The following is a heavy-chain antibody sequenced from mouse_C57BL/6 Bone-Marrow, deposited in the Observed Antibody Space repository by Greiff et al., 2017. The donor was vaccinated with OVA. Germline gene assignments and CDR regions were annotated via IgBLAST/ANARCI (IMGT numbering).Heavy chain of an antibody. CDR3: ARVYYGSSYY. Sequence: EVQGVESGGDLVKPGGSLKLSCAASGFTFSSYGMSWVRQTPDKRLEWVATISSGGSYTDYPDSVKGRFTISRDNAKNTLYLQMSSLKSEDTAMYYCARVYYGSSYYWGQGTTLTVSS. CDR1: GFTFSSYG. J-gene: IGHJ2*01. D-gene: IGHD1-1*01. V-gene: IGHV5-6*01. CDR2: ISSGGSYT.